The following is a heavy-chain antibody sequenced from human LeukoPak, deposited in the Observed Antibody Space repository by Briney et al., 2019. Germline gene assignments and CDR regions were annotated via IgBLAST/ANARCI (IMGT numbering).Heavy chain of an antibody. V-gene: IGHV3-30*18. CDR2: ISYVGSNK. CDR1: GFTFSSYG. D-gene: IGHD3-22*01. CDR3: AKPYYYDSSGYKYYFDY. Sequence: SGRSLRLSCAASGFTFSSYGMHWVRQAPGKWLEWVAVISYVGSNKYYADSVKGRFTISRDNSKNTLYLQMNSLRAEDTAVYYCAKPYYYDSSGYKYYFDYWGQGTLVTVSS. J-gene: IGHJ4*02.